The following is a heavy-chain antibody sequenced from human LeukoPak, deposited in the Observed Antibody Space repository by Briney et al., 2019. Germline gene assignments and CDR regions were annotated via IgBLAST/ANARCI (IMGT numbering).Heavy chain of an antibody. CDR1: GGSISSYY. CDR2: IYTTGST. J-gene: IGHJ6*03. Sequence: SETLSLTCTVSGGSISSYYWTWIRQPAGKGLEWIGRIYTTGSTNYNPSLNSRVTMSVDTSKNQFSLKLSSVTAADTAVYYCARSYYYYYYMDVWGKGTTVTVSS. V-gene: IGHV4-4*07. CDR3: ARSYYYYYYMDV.